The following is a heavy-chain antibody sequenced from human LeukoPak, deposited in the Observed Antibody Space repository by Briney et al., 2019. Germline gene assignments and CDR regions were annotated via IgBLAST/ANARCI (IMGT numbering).Heavy chain of an antibody. J-gene: IGHJ4*02. Sequence: PSETLSLTCTVSGASISSYYWSWIRQPPGKGLEWIGDIYYSGSIKYNPSLKSRVTMSVDTSKNQFSLKLCSVTAADTAIYYCARENPSGYYNRPIDYWGQGTLVTVSS. CDR3: ARENPSGYYNRPIDY. CDR1: GASISSYY. V-gene: IGHV4-59*01. CDR2: IYYSGSI. D-gene: IGHD3-22*01.